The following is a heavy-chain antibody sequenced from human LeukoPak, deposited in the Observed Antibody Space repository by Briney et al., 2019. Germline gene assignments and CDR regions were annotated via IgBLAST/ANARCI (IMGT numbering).Heavy chain of an antibody. D-gene: IGHD3-16*02. CDR2: IGGSGGLT. CDR1: GFPFNSYV. CDR3: AKGYYDYIWGSYRSDAFDI. V-gene: IGHV3-23*01. J-gene: IGHJ3*02. Sequence: AGGSLRLSCAASGFPFNSYVMTWVRQAPGKGLEWVSVIGGSGGLTYHADSVKGRFTVSRDNSKNTLYLQMNSLRAEDTAVYSCAKGYYDYIWGSYRSDAFDIWGQGTMVTVSS.